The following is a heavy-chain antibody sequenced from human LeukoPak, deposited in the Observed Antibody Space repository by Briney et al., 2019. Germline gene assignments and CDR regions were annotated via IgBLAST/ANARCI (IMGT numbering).Heavy chain of an antibody. CDR1: GFTFSSYA. Sequence: GGSLRLSCAASGFTFSSYAMHWVRQAPGKGLEYVSAISSNGGSTYYANSVKGRFTISRDNSKNTLYLQMGSLRAEDMAVYCCARDRDPSTVTTGFDYWGQGTLVTVSS. J-gene: IGHJ4*02. V-gene: IGHV3-64*01. CDR3: ARDRDPSTVTTGFDY. D-gene: IGHD4-17*01. CDR2: ISSNGGST.